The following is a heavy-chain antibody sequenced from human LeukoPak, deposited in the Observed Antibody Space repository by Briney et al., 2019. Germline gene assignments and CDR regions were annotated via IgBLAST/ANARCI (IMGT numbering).Heavy chain of an antibody. CDR1: GFTFSSYG. V-gene: IGHV3-33*01. Sequence: PGGSLRLSCAASGFTFSSYGMHWVRQAPGKGLEWVAVIWYDGSNKYYADSVKGRFTISRDNSKNTLYLQMNSLRAEDTAVYYCARGVFHYDILTGYYSLPPPFDYWGQGTLVTVSS. D-gene: IGHD3-9*01. J-gene: IGHJ4*02. CDR3: ARGVFHYDILTGYYSLPPPFDY. CDR2: IWYDGSNK.